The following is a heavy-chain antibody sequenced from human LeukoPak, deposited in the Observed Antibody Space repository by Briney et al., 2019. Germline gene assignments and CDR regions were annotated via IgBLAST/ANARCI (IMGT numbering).Heavy chain of an antibody. V-gene: IGHV3-74*01. CDR3: VTSWNRQQRDY. D-gene: IGHD1-1*01. CDR2: IDLDGSSI. Sequence: GGSLRLSCAASGFTFSSFWMYWVRQAPGKGLVWVSRIDLDGSSITYADSVTGRFTISRDNAKNTLDLQMNTVTAEDTAVYYCVTSWNRQQRDYWGQGILVTVSS. CDR1: GFTFSSFW. J-gene: IGHJ4*02.